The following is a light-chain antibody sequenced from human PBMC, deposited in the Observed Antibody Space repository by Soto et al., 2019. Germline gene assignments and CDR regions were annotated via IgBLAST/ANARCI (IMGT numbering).Light chain of an antibody. V-gene: IGKV3-20*01. Sequence: EIVLTQSPGTLSLSPGERATLSCRASQSVRSSYLAWFQQKPGQAPRLLIYGASTRATGILDRFSGRESGTDFTLTISRLEPEDFAVYYCQQYGSTPKTFGQGTKLEIK. J-gene: IGKJ2*01. CDR1: QSVRSSY. CDR2: GAS. CDR3: QQYGSTPKT.